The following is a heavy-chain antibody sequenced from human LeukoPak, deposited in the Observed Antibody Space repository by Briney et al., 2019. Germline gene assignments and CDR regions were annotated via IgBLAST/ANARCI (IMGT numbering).Heavy chain of an antibody. CDR2: IIPIFGTA. D-gene: IGHD2-8*02. J-gene: IGHJ6*03. CDR3: ARASRYWYYMDV. Sequence: ASVKVSCKASGGTFSSYAISWVRQAPGQELEWMGRIIPIFGTANYAQKFQGRVTITTDESTSTAYMELSSLRSEDTAVYYCARASRYWYYMDVWGKGTTVTVSS. CDR1: GGTFSSYA. V-gene: IGHV1-69*05.